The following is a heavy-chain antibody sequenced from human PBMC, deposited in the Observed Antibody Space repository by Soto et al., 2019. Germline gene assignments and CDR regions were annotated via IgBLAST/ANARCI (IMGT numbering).Heavy chain of an antibody. J-gene: IGHJ5*02. Sequence: GESLKISCKGSGYSFTSYWIGWVRQMPGKGLEWMGIIYPGDSDTRYSPSFQGQVTISADKSISTAYLQWSSLKASDTAMYYCARHRRITMVRGDRNWFDPWGQGTLVTVSS. CDR2: IYPGDSDT. D-gene: IGHD3-10*01. CDR1: GYSFTSYW. V-gene: IGHV5-51*01. CDR3: ARHRRITMVRGDRNWFDP.